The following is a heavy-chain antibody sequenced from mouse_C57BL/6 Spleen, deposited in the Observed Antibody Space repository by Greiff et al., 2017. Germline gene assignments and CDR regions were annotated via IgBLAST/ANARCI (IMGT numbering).Heavy chain of an antibody. V-gene: IGHV2-6-1*01. CDR3: SRHYYGSSYWYFDV. CDR2: LWSDGST. CDR1: GFSLTSYG. Sequence: VQLVESGPGLVAPSQSLSITCTVSGFSLTSYGVHWVRQPPGKGLEWLVVLWSDGSTNSTSAHKSILSISKDNSKSQVFLKMNSLQTDDTAMAYCSRHYYGSSYWYFDVWGTGTTVTVSS. J-gene: IGHJ1*03. D-gene: IGHD1-1*01.